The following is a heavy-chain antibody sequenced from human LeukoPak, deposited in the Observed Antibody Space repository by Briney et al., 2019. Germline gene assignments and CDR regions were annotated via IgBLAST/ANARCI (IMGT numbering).Heavy chain of an antibody. J-gene: IGHJ4*02. Sequence: SETLSLTCTVSGGSISSSSYYWGWIRQPPGKGLEWIGSIYYSGSTYYNPSLKSRVTISVDTSKNQFSLKLSSVTAADTAIYSCARVSGYCGDALCRFDYWGRGTLVTVPS. CDR1: GGSISSSSYY. CDR2: IYYSGST. V-gene: IGHV4-39*07. D-gene: IGHD2-21*01. CDR3: ARVSGYCGDALCRFDY.